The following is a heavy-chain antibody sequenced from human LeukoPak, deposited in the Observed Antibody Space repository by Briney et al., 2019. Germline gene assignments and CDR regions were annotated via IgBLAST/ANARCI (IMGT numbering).Heavy chain of an antibody. CDR1: GFTLSSYE. Sequence: GGSLRLSCTVSGFTLSSYEMTWFRQAPGKGLEWVSGINWNGGSTGYADSVKGRFTISRDNSKSTLSLQMNSLRAEDTAIYYCATYRQVLLPFESWGRGTLVTVSS. D-gene: IGHD2-8*02. CDR3: ATYRQVLLPFES. J-gene: IGHJ4*02. V-gene: IGHV3-20*04. CDR2: INWNGGST.